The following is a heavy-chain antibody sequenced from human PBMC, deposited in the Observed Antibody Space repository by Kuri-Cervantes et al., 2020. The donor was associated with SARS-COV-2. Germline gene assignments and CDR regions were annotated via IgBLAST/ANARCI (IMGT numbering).Heavy chain of an antibody. V-gene: IGHV2-70*11. CDR2: IDCDDDK. Sequence: SRPTLATPTPTLTLTSSFTGCSLTTSGMCVAWIRQPPGKALEWLASIDCDDDKYYKTSLNTRLSIPKDTNKDQVVLTMTNMDAVAAATYYCGRIRAATVTADYWGQGTLVTVSS. CDR3: GRIRAATVTADY. J-gene: IGHJ4*02. D-gene: IGHD4-11*01. CDR1: GCSLTTSGMC.